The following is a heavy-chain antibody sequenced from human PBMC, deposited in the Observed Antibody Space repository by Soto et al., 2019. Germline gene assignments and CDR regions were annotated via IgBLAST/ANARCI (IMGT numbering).Heavy chain of an antibody. CDR2: ITASADTT. CDR1: GFTFRSYA. Sequence: EEQLLESGGGLVRPGGSLRLSCAASGFTFRSYAMSWVRQDPGKGLEWVSAITASADTTYYADSVKGRFTISRDNSKNTMYVRMNSLRGEDTAVYYCARVRPLRDCTRYSCLGACDIWGQVTMVTVS. D-gene: IGHD2-8*01. J-gene: IGHJ3*02. CDR3: ARVRPLRDCTRYSCLGACDI. V-gene: IGHV3-23*01.